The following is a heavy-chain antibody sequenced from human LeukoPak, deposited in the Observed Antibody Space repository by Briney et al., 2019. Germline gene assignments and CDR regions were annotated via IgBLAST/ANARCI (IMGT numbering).Heavy chain of an antibody. D-gene: IGHD3-9*01. CDR1: GYTFTGYY. Sequence: ASVKVSCKASGYTFTGYYMHWVRQAPGQGLEWMGWINPKSGGTNYAQKFQGRVPMTRDTSISTAYMELSRLRPDDTAVYYCARGLYYDILTGYYSDYYYGMDVWGQGTTVTISS. CDR3: ARGLYYDILTGYYSDYYYGMDV. V-gene: IGHV1-2*02. CDR2: INPKSGGT. J-gene: IGHJ6*02.